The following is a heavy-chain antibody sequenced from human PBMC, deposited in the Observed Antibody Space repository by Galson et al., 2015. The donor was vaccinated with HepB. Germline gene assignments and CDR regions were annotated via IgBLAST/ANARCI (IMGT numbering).Heavy chain of an antibody. Sequence: SLRLSCAASGFTFSTYSMNWVRQAPGKELEWVSSISSSGSYIYYADSVKGRFTISRDNAKKSLYLQMNSLRAEDTAMYYCARDREVRGIINYYYGMDVWGQGTTVTVSS. D-gene: IGHD3-10*01. CDR3: ARDREVRGIINYYYGMDV. CDR2: ISSSGSYI. V-gene: IGHV3-21*01. J-gene: IGHJ6*02. CDR1: GFTFSTYS.